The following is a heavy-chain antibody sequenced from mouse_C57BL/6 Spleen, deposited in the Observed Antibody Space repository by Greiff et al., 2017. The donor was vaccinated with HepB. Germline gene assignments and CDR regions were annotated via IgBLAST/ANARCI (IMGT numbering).Heavy chain of an antibody. CDR1: GYTFTSYW. CDR2: IDPSDSYT. Sequence: QVQLKQPGAELVKPGASVKLSCKASGYTFTSYWMQWVKQRPGQGLEWIGEIDPSDSYTNYNQKFKGKATLTVDTSSSTAYMQLSSLTSEDSAVYYCARSGYYSNYEGYFDYWGQGTTLTVSS. V-gene: IGHV1-50*01. CDR3: ARSGYYSNYEGYFDY. D-gene: IGHD2-5*01. J-gene: IGHJ2*01.